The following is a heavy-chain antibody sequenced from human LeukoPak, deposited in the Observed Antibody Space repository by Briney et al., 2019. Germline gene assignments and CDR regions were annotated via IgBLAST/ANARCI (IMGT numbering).Heavy chain of an antibody. J-gene: IGHJ4*02. V-gene: IGHV3-23*01. Sequence: GGSLRLSCAASGFTFSSYAMSWVRQAPGKGLEWVSVVSVSSGTTYYADSVKGRFTISRDNSKSTLYLQMNSLRAEDTATYYCAKERLVSHTAGFDSWGQGTLVTVSS. CDR1: GFTFSSYA. D-gene: IGHD2-8*02. CDR2: VSVSSGTT. CDR3: AKERLVSHTAGFDS.